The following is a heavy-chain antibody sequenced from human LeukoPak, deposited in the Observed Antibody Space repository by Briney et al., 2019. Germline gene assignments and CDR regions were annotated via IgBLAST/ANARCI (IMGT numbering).Heavy chain of an antibody. J-gene: IGHJ4*02. D-gene: IGHD5-24*01. CDR3: ARTGGRDGYGFDY. V-gene: IGHV3-33*01. CDR1: GFTFSSHG. Sequence: GTSLRLSCAASGFTFSSHGMHWLRQTPGKALEGVAAVRYDGSNKYYADSVKGQLTISRDNSKNTLYLQMNSLRAEDTAVYYCARTGGRDGYGFDYWGQGTLVTVSP. CDR2: VRYDGSNK.